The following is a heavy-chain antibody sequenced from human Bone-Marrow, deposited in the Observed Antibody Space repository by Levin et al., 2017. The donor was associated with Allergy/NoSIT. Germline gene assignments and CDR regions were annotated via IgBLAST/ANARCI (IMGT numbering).Heavy chain of an antibody. V-gene: IGHV3-9*01. Sequence: GGSLRLSCAASGFTFDDYAMHWVRQVPGKGLEWISGISRNSRSIGYADSVKGRFTMSRDSAKKSVYLEMNSLRPEDTALYYCTKDISESYFDGLFERWGQGALVTVSS. J-gene: IGHJ4*02. CDR1: GFTFDDYA. D-gene: IGHD3-10*01. CDR3: TKDISESYFDGLFER. CDR2: ISRNSRSI.